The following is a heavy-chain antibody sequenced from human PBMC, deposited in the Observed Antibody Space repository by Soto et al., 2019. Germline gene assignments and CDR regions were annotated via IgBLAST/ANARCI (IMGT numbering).Heavy chain of an antibody. J-gene: IGHJ3*02. V-gene: IGHV1-8*02. CDR2: MNPNSGNT. Sequence: ASVKVSCKASGYTFTSYDINWVRQATGQGLEWMGWMNPNSGNTGYAQKFQGRVTMTRNTSISTAYMELSSLRSEDTAVYYGARGGRSDMVVVPAEKEYAFDIWGQGTMVTVSS. D-gene: IGHD2-2*01. CDR3: ARGGRSDMVVVPAEKEYAFDI. CDR1: GYTFTSYD.